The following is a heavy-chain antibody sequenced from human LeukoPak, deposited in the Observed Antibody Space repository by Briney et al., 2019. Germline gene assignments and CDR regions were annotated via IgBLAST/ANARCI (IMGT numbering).Heavy chain of an antibody. J-gene: IGHJ5*02. CDR3: ARDRFTQLGS. CDR2: IYHSGST. V-gene: IGHV4-30-2*01. Sequence: PSGTLSLTCTVSGGSISSGGYYWSWIRQPPGKGLEWIGYIYHSGSTYYNPSLKSRVTISVDRSKNQFSLKLSSVTAADTAVYYCARDRFTQLGSWGQGTPVTVSS. D-gene: IGHD6-13*01. CDR1: GGSISSGGYY.